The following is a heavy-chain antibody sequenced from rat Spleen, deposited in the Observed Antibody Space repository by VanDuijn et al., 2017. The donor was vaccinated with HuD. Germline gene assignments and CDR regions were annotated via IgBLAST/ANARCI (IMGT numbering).Heavy chain of an antibody. CDR2: LNSAGTT. J-gene: IGHJ4*01. CDR3: ARSRYNNYVMDA. CDR1: AYSIISSYR. Sequence: VQLQESGPGLVKPSQSLSLTCSVTAYSIISSYRWNWIRKFPGNKLEWMVHLNSAGTTSYNPSLKSRISITRDTSKNQFFLHVNSVSTEDTATYYCARSRYNNYVMDAWGQGASVTVSA. V-gene: IGHV3-3*01. D-gene: IGHD1-10*01.